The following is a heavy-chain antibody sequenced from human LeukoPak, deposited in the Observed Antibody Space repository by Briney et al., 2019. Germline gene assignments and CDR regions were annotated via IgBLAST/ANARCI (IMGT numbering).Heavy chain of an antibody. CDR2: INPNSGGT. CDR1: GYTFTGYY. Sequence: ASVKVSCKASGYTFTGYYMRWVRQAPGQGLEWMGWINPNSGGTNYAQKFQGRVTMTRDTSISTAYMELSRLRSDDTAVYYCASYDSSGSLYYFDYWGQGTLVTVSS. V-gene: IGHV1-2*02. D-gene: IGHD3-22*01. J-gene: IGHJ4*02. CDR3: ASYDSSGSLYYFDY.